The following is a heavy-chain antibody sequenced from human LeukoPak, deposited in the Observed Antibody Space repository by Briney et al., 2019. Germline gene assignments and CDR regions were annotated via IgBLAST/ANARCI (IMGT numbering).Heavy chain of an antibody. CDR2: ISYDGNNK. CDR1: GFTFSSYG. Sequence: PGGSLRLSCAASGFTFSSYGMHWVRQAPGKGLEWVAVISYDGNNKYYADSVKGRFTISRDNSKNTLYLQMNSLRAEDTAVYYCAKGALVATIGGYFDYWGQGTLVTVSS. D-gene: IGHD5-12*01. J-gene: IGHJ4*02. CDR3: AKGALVATIGGYFDY. V-gene: IGHV3-30*18.